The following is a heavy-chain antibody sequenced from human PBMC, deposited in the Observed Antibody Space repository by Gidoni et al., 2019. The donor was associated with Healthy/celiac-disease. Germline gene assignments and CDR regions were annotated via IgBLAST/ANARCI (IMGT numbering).Heavy chain of an antibody. CDR2: IYYSGST. D-gene: IGHD6-19*01. V-gene: IGHV4-59*01. Sequence: QVQLQESGPGLVKPAETLSLTCTVYGGSSSSYYWSWIRQPPGKGLEWIGYIYYSGSTNYNPSLKSRVPISVDTSKNQFSLKLSSVPAADTAVYYCARVNRGRGWLWYFDLWGRGTLVTVSS. J-gene: IGHJ2*01. CDR3: ARVNRGRGWLWYFDL. CDR1: GGSSSSYY.